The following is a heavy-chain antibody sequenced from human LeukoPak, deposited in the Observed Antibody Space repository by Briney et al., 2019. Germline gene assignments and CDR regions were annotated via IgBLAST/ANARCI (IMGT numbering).Heavy chain of an antibody. CDR2: INHSGST. Sequence: SETLSLTCAVYGGSFSGYYWSWIRQPPGKGLEWIGEINHSGSTNYNPSLKSRVTISVDTSKNQFSLKLSSVTAADTAVYYCARDAFMSRYYDILTGYWRYNWFDPWGQGTLVTVSS. D-gene: IGHD3-9*01. J-gene: IGHJ5*02. CDR1: GGSFSGYY. CDR3: ARDAFMSRYYDILTGYWRYNWFDP. V-gene: IGHV4-34*01.